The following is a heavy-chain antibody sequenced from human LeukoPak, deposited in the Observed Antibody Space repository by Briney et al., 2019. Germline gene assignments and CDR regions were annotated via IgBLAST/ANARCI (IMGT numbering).Heavy chain of an antibody. CDR3: ARGNIAAAGYIDY. CDR2: ISYDGSNK. Sequence: PGGSLRLSCAASGFIFSSYVMHWVRQAPGKGLEWVAVISYDGSNKYYADSVMGRFTISRDNSKNRLYLQMNSLRPEDTAVYYCARGNIAAAGYIDYWGQGNLVTVSS. D-gene: IGHD6-13*01. V-gene: IGHV3-30-3*01. CDR1: GFIFSSYV. J-gene: IGHJ4*02.